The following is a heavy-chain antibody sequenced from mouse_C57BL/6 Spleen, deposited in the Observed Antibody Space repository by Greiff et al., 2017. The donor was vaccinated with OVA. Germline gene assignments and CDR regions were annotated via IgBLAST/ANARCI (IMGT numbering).Heavy chain of an antibody. V-gene: IGHV1-39*01. CDR3: ASPYYYGSSYGGFAY. CDR1: GYSFPDYN. J-gene: IGHJ3*01. Sequence: EVQLQQSGPELVKPGASVKISCKASGYSFPDYNMNWVKQSNGKSLEWIGVINPNYGTTSYHQKFKGKATLTVDQSSSAAYMQLNSLTSEDSAVYYGASPYYYGSSYGGFAYWGQGTLVTVSA. CDR2: INPNYGTT. D-gene: IGHD1-1*01.